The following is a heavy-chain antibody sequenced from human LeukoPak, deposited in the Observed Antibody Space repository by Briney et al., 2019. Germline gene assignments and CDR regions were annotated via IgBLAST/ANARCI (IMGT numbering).Heavy chain of an antibody. J-gene: IGHJ4*02. Sequence: SETLSLTCTVSGGSNNSYYWSWIRQPPGKGLEWIGSIYYSGSTNYNPSLKSRVTISVDTSKNQFSLRLSSVTAADTAVYYCARGRYSSSWYLDYWGQGALVTVSS. V-gene: IGHV4-59*01. CDR2: IYYSGST. CDR1: GGSNNSYY. CDR3: ARGRYSSSWYLDY. D-gene: IGHD6-13*01.